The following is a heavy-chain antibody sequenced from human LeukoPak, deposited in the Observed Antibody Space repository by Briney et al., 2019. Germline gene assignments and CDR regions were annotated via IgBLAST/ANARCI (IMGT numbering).Heavy chain of an antibody. Sequence: GGSLRLSCSASGFTFSSYWMSWVRQAPGKGLEWVANIKQDGSEKYYVDSVKGRFTISRDNSKNTLYLQMRSLRTEDTAVYYCASGSYLPDTWGQGAQVTVSP. J-gene: IGHJ5*02. V-gene: IGHV3-7*01. CDR3: ASGSYLPDT. D-gene: IGHD2/OR15-2a*01. CDR2: IKQDGSEK. CDR1: GFTFSSYW.